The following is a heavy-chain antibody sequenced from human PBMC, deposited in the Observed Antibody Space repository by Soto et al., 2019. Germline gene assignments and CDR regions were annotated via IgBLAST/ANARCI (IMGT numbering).Heavy chain of an antibody. CDR1: GGSFIGYY. CDR3: ARGQRITMVRGAIGWFDP. J-gene: IGHJ5*02. Sequence: SETLSLTCAVYGGSFIGYYWSWIRQPPGKGLEWIGEINHSGSTNYNPSLKSRVTISVDTSKNQFSLKLSSVTAADTAVCYCARGQRITMVRGAIGWFDPWGQGTLVTVSS. V-gene: IGHV4-34*01. D-gene: IGHD3-10*01. CDR2: INHSGST.